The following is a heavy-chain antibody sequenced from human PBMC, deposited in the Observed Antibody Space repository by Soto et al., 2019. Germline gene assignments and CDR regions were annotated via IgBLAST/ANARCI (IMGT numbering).Heavy chain of an antibody. Sequence: QVQLVRSGAEVTQPGSSVKVSCKAYGATGSSDVFIWVRQAPGQGLEWMGGIRPLFSTSNYAPRFQGRVTITADKSTTTVHFELSSLTPWDTAVYYCARYRYCSSDTCCPRDYCGEGTLVTVSS. CDR2: IRPLFSTS. V-gene: IGHV1-69*06. CDR3: ARYRYCSSDTCCPRDY. CDR1: GATGSSDV. J-gene: IGHJ4*02. D-gene: IGHD2-2*01.